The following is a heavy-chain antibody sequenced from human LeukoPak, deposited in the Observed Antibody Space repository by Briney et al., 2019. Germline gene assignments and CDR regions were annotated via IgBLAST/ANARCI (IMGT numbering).Heavy chain of an antibody. V-gene: IGHV3-48*03. CDR2: ISSSGSTI. Sequence: GGSLRLSCAASGFTFSSYEMNWVRQAPGKGLEWVSYISSSGSTIYYADSVKGRFTISRDNAKNSLYLQMNSLRAEDTAVYYCARDWPDIVVVPAAILTERGNWFDPWGQGTLVTVSS. CDR3: ARDWPDIVVVPAAILTERGNWFDP. D-gene: IGHD2-2*01. CDR1: GFTFSSYE. J-gene: IGHJ5*02.